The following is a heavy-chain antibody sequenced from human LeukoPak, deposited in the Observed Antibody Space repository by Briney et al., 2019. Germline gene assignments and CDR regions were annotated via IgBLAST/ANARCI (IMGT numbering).Heavy chain of an antibody. CDR3: ARGPRITMIRGGQWYYYMDV. CDR2: INPSGGST. Sequence: ASVEVSCKASGYTFTSCYMHWVRQAPGQGLEWMGIINPSGGSTSYAQKFQGRVTMTRDMSTSTVYMELSSLRFEDTAVYYCARGPRITMIRGGQWYYYMDVWGKGTTVTISS. CDR1: GYTFTSCY. D-gene: IGHD3-10*01. J-gene: IGHJ6*03. V-gene: IGHV1-46*01.